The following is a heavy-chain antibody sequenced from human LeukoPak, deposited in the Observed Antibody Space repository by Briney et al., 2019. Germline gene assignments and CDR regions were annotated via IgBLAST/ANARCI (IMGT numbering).Heavy chain of an antibody. CDR3: AICITMIVVVITYGEYFQH. J-gene: IGHJ1*01. D-gene: IGHD3-22*01. CDR1: GFTFDDYG. V-gene: IGHV3-9*01. CDR2: ISWNSGSI. Sequence: GRSLRLSCAASGFTFDDYGMHWVRQAPGKGLEWVSGISWNSGSIGYADSVKGRFTISRDNAKNSLYLQMNSLRAEDTALYYCAICITMIVVVITYGEYFQHWGQGTLVTVSS.